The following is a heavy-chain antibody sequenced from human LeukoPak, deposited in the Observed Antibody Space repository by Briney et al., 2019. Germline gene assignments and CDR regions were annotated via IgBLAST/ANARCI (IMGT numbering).Heavy chain of an antibody. D-gene: IGHD5-12*01. J-gene: IGHJ4*02. CDR1: GFTFSRLA. V-gene: IGHV3-21*01. CDR3: TTQAGVERGAAVATTIDY. Sequence: GGSLRLSCAGSGFTFSRLAMNWVRQASREGLEWVSSISPSGGHIYYADSVRGRFTVSRDNAKNSLYLQMDSLRDGDTAVYYCTTQAGVERGAAVATTIDYWGQGTLVTASS. CDR2: ISPSGGHI.